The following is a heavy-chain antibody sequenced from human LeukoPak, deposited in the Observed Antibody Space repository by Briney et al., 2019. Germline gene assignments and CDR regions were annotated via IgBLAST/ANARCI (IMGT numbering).Heavy chain of an antibody. Sequence: GASVKVSCKASGGTFSSYAISWVRQAPGQGLEWMGRIIPILGIANYAQKFQGRVTITADKSTSTAYVELSSLRSDDTAVYCCARSPLYYYDSSGYYSYWGQGTLVTVSS. CDR1: GGTFSSYA. CDR3: ARSPLYYYDSSGYYSY. CDR2: IIPILGIA. D-gene: IGHD3-22*01. J-gene: IGHJ4*02. V-gene: IGHV1-69*04.